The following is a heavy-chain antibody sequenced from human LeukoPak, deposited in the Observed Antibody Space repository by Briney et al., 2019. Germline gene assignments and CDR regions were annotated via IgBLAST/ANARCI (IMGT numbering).Heavy chain of an antibody. CDR2: VYVTGST. CDR1: GASISSYH. D-gene: IGHD6-13*01. Sequence: SETLSLTCTVSGASISSYHWSWIRQPPGKGLEWIGYVYVTGSTSYNPSLKSRVTISVDTAKNQFSLKLSSVTAADTAVYYCARQYGYSTLMDVWGKGTTVTVSS. CDR3: ARQYGYSTLMDV. V-gene: IGHV4-59*08. J-gene: IGHJ6*03.